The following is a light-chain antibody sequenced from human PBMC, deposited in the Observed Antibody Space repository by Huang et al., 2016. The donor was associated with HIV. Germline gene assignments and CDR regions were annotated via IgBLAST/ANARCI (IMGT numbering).Light chain of an antibody. CDR3: QQYGSSFPT. J-gene: IGKJ4*01. V-gene: IGKV3-20*01. CDR2: GTS. Sequence: EIVLTQSPGTLSLSPGERATLSCRASQSVGNTYLAWYQQKPGQALRPLIYGTSNRATGIPDRFSGSGSGTDFTLTISRLEPEDFAVYYCQQYGSSFPTFGGGTRVEVK. CDR1: QSVGNTY.